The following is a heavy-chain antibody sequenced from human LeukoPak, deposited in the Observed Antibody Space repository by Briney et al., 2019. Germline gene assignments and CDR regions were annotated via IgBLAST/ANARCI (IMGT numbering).Heavy chain of an antibody. CDR1: GYTFTSYG. V-gene: IGHV1-18*01. D-gene: IGHD3-10*01. CDR2: ISAYNGNT. Sequence: ASVKVSCKASGYTFTSYGISWVRQAPGQGLEWMGWISAYNGNTNYAQKLQGRVTMTTDTSTSTAYMELRSLRSDDTAVYYCARDFGFYGSGRWKTFDIWGQGTMVTVSS. CDR3: ARDFGFYGSGRWKTFDI. J-gene: IGHJ3*02.